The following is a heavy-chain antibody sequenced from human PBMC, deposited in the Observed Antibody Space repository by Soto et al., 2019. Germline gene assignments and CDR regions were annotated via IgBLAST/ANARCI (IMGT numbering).Heavy chain of an antibody. J-gene: IGHJ4*02. CDR3: VSWVSAHFDY. D-gene: IGHD3-16*01. CDR2: IDSTGANT. V-gene: IGHV3-23*01. CDR1: RYTFKRHG. Sequence: GGSLRLSIEISRYTFKRHGLSWVRQAPGKGLEWVSTIDSTGANTHYADSVRGRFTISRDNSRNTLHLQMHDLSADDTALYYCVSWVSAHFDYWGQGTLVTVSS.